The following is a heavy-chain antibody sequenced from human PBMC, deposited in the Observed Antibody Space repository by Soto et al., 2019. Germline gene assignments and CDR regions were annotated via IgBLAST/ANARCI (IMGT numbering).Heavy chain of an antibody. D-gene: IGHD3-22*01. Sequence: GASVKVSCKASGYTFTSYYMHWVRQAPGQGLEWMGIINPSGGSTSYAQKFQGRVTMTRDTSTSTVYMELSSLRSEDTAVYYCARDFTSLLDYYDSSGYYSNGFDYWGQGTLVTVSS. V-gene: IGHV1-46*01. CDR1: GYTFTSYY. CDR2: INPSGGST. CDR3: ARDFTSLLDYYDSSGYYSNGFDY. J-gene: IGHJ4*02.